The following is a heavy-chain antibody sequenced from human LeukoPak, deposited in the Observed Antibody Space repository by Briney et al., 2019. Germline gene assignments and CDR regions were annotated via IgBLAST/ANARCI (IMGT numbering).Heavy chain of an antibody. V-gene: IGHV3-30*04. CDR3: ARSVGDYCGSGLDY. CDR1: GFTFSDYA. Sequence: GGSLRLSCAASGFTFSDYAMHWVRQAPGKGLEWVAFISYDGTNKYYTDSVKGRFTISRDNSKNTLYLQMNSLRAEDTAVYYCARSVGDYCGSGLDYWGQGTLVTVSS. D-gene: IGHD3-10*01. CDR2: ISYDGTNK. J-gene: IGHJ4*02.